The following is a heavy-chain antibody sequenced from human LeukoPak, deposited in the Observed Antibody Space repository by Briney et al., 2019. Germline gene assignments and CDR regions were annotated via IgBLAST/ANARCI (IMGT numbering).Heavy chain of an antibody. V-gene: IGHV3-21*01. D-gene: IGHD6-13*01. CDR1: GFTLSSYS. CDR3: ARLKAAAGRTFDY. CDR2: ISSNSKYT. Sequence: GGSLRLSCAVSGFTLSSYSMNWVRQAPGKGLEWVSSISSNSKYTYYTDSVKGRFTISRDNAKNSLYLQMNSLRAEDTAVYYCARLKAAAGRTFDYWGQGTLVTVSS. J-gene: IGHJ4*02.